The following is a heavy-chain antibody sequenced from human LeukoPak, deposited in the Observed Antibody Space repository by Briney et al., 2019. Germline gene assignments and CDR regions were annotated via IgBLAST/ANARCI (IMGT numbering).Heavy chain of an antibody. CDR2: SYHSGGT. Sequence: SETLSLTCAVSGGSISSSNWWSCVSQPPRKELLGSGESYHSGGTTYNPSPQKRVTISVDKSKDQFSLKLSSVTAADTAVYYCARVPMEQQLGDWEGGFSWFDPWGQGTLVTVSS. J-gene: IGHJ5*02. CDR1: GGSISSSNW. CDR3: ARVPMEQQLGDWEGGFSWFDP. D-gene: IGHD6-13*01. V-gene: IGHV4-4*02.